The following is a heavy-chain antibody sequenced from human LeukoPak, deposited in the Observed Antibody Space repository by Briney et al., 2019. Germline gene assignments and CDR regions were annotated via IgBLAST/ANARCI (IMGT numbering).Heavy chain of an antibody. CDR2: IYYSGSS. J-gene: IGHJ4*02. CDR1: GGSFXGYY. Sequence: TLXLTXAVYGGSFXGYYWSWIRQPPGKXLEWXPYIYYSGSSYYNPSLKSRVTTSVDTSKNQFSLKLSSVTAADTAVYYCARGGYEARSYYFDYWGQGILVTVSS. CDR3: ARGGYEARSYYFDY. V-gene: IGHV4-59*01. D-gene: IGHD5-12*01.